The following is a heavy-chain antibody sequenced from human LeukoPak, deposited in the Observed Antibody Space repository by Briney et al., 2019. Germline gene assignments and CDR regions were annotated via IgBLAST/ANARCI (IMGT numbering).Heavy chain of an antibody. Sequence: SVKVSCKASGFTFTSSAMQWVRQARGQRLEWIGWIVVGSGNTNYAQKFQERVTITRDMSTSTAYMELSSLRSEDTAVYYCARIQPKWLFPPGPFDYWGQGTLVTVSS. V-gene: IGHV1-58*02. CDR3: ARIQPKWLFPPGPFDY. J-gene: IGHJ4*02. CDR2: IVVGSGNT. CDR1: GFTFTSSA. D-gene: IGHD3-22*01.